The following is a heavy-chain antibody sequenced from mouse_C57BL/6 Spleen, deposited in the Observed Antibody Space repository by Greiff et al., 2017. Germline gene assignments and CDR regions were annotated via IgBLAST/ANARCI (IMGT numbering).Heavy chain of an antibody. CDR1: GYTFTSYW. D-gene: IGHD1-1*01. CDR2: IDPNSGGT. CDR3: ARVITTVVATDAMDY. V-gene: IGHV1-72*01. J-gene: IGHJ4*01. Sequence: QVQLQQPGAELVKPGASVKLSCKASGYTFTSYWMHWVKQRPGRGLEWIGGIDPNSGGTKYNEKFKSKATLTVDKPSSTAYMQLSSLTSEDSAVYYCARVITTVVATDAMDYWGQGTSVTVSS.